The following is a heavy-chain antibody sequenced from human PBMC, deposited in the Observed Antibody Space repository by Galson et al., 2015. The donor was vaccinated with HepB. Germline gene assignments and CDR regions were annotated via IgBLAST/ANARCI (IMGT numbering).Heavy chain of an antibody. CDR1: GYTFTGYY. CDR2: INPNSGGT. Sequence: SVKVSCKASGYTFTGYYMHWVRQAPGQGLEWMGWINPNSGGTNYAQKFQGRVTMTRDTSISTAYMELSRLRSDDTAVYYCARRTKYSKTEDYYYYYMDVWGKGTTVTVSS. CDR3: ARRTKYSKTEDYYYYYMDV. V-gene: IGHV1-2*02. J-gene: IGHJ6*03. D-gene: IGHD6-6*01.